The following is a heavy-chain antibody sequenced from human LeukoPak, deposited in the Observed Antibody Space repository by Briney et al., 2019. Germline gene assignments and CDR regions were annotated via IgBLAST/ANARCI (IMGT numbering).Heavy chain of an antibody. D-gene: IGHD3-3*01. CDR3: ARHSFSVNDFGTHY. CDR1: GGSISSSSYY. J-gene: IGHJ4*02. CDR2: IYYSGST. Sequence: ETLSLTCTVSGGSISSSSYYWGWIRQPPGKGLEWIGSIYYSGSTYYNPSLKSRVTISVDTSKNQFSLNLSSVTAADTAVYYCARHSFSVNDFGTHYWGQGTLVTVSS. V-gene: IGHV4-39*01.